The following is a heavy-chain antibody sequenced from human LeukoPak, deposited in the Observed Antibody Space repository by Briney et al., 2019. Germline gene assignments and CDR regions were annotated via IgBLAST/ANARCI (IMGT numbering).Heavy chain of an antibody. J-gene: IGHJ6*03. V-gene: IGHV1-2*02. Sequence: ASVKVSCTASGYTFTGYYMHWERQAPGQGLEWMGWINPNSGGTNYAQKFQGRVTMTRDTSISTAYMELSRLRSDDTAVYYCARVGLGHRLGYCSGGSCYSGDYYYYYPDVWGKGTTVTVSS. CDR2: INPNSGGT. CDR3: ARVGLGHRLGYCSGGSCYSGDYYYYYPDV. CDR1: GYTFTGYY. D-gene: IGHD2-15*01.